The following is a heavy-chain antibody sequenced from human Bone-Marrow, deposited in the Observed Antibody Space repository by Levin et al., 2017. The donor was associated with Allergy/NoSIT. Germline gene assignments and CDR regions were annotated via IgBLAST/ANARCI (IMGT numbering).Heavy chain of an antibody. CDR2: IDPSDSYT. V-gene: IGHV5-10-1*01. CDR3: ATSQTYYDILTGYPRFDY. J-gene: IGHJ4*02. Sequence: TGGSLRLSCKGSGYSFTSYWISWVRQMPGKGLEWMGRIDPSDSYTNYSPSFQGHVTISADKSISTAYLQWSSLKASDTAMYYCATSQTYYDILTGYPRFDYWGQGTLVTVSS. D-gene: IGHD3-9*01. CDR1: GYSFTSYW.